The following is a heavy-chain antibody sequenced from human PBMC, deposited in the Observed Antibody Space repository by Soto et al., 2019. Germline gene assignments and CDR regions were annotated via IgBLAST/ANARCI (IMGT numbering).Heavy chain of an antibody. CDR1: GDSVSSNSAA. V-gene: IGHV6-1*01. J-gene: IGHJ3*02. Sequence: SQTLSLTCAISGDSVSSNSAAWNWIRQSPSRSLEWLGRTYYRSKWYNDYAVSVKSRITINPDTSKNQFSLQLNSVTPEDTAVYYCARGQYYDYVWGSYRWSPDAFDIWGQGTMVTVS. D-gene: IGHD3-16*02. CDR2: TYYRSKWYN. CDR3: ARGQYYDYVWGSYRWSPDAFDI.